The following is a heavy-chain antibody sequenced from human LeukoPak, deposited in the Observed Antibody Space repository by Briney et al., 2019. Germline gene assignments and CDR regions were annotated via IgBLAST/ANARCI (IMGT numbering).Heavy chain of an antibody. CDR1: GYTFTSYG. D-gene: IGHD3-22*01. CDR2: INPNSGGT. V-gene: IGHV1-2*02. CDR3: ARLYYYDSGGYKYNWFDP. Sequence: GASVKVSCKASGYTFTSYGISWVRQAPGQGLEWMGWINPNSGGTKYAQKFQGRVIMTRDTSISTAYMELSRLRSDDTAIYYCARLYYYDSGGYKYNWFDPWGQGTQVTVSS. J-gene: IGHJ5*02.